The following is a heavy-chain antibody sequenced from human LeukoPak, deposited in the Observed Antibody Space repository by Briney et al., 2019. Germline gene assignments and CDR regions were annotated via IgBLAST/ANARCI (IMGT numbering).Heavy chain of an antibody. CDR1: GYTFTSYD. V-gene: IGHV1-8*01. D-gene: IGHD4-17*01. Sequence: EASVKVSCKASGYTFTSYDINWVRQATGQGLEWMGWMNPNSGNTGYAQKFQGRVTMTRNTSISTAYMELSSLRSEDTAVYYCAKDRTRGTVINDYYYGMDVWGQGTTVTVSS. CDR2: MNPNSGNT. CDR3: AKDRTRGTVINDYYYGMDV. J-gene: IGHJ6*02.